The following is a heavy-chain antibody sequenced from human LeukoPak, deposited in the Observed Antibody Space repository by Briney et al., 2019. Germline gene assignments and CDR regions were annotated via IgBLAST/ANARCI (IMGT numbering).Heavy chain of an antibody. V-gene: IGHV3-23*01. J-gene: IGHJ3*02. CDR3: AKVGLVRPLVRILRYWDVFAFDI. CDR2: VSDDGGTT. CDR1: GFIFSSYA. D-gene: IGHD3-9*01. Sequence: GGSLRLSCAASGFIFSSYAMNWVRQAPGKGLEWVSGVSDDGGTTYYADSVKGRFTISRDNSKNTLYLQMNSLRAEDTAVYYCAKVGLVRPLVRILRYWDVFAFDIWGQGTMVTVSS.